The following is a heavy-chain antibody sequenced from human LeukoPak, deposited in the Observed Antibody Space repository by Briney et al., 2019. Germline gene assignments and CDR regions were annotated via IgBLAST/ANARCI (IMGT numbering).Heavy chain of an antibody. CDR2: ISGSSSYI. J-gene: IGHJ4*02. CDR3: ARDYYYDSSGYPYDY. Sequence: GGSLRLSCAASGFPFSSYSMNWVRQAPGKGLEWVSSISGSSSYIYYADSVKGRFTISRDNAKNSLYLQMNSLRAEDTAVYYCARDYYYDSSGYPYDYWGQGTLVTVSS. V-gene: IGHV3-21*01. D-gene: IGHD3-22*01. CDR1: GFPFSSYS.